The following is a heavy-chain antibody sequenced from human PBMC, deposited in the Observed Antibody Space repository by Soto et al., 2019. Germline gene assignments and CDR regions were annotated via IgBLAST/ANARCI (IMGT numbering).Heavy chain of an antibody. CDR2: ISGSGGST. J-gene: IGHJ4*02. CDR1: GFTFSKYA. D-gene: IGHD1-1*01. Sequence: GGSLRLSCAASGFTFSKYALTWVRQAPGKGLEWVSVISGSGGSTYFADSVKGRFTISRDDSRKSAYLQMNSLKTEDTAVYYCVRVDKQLGTTFFDYWGQGILVTVSS. CDR3: VRVDKQLGTTFFDY. V-gene: IGHV3-23*01.